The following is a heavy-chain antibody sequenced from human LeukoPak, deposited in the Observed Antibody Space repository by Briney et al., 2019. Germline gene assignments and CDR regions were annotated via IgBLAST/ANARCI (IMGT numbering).Heavy chain of an antibody. CDR1: GFTFENFA. D-gene: IGHD4-17*01. J-gene: IGHJ4*02. V-gene: IGHV3-43*02. CDR3: AKDIGFGDYPLDY. Sequence: GGSRRPPCAALGFTFENFAMHWVGKAPGKGWEWVSLISGDGGSTYYADSVKGRFTISRDNSKNSLYLQMNSLRTEDTALYYCAKDIGFGDYPLDYWGRGTLVTVSS. CDR2: ISGDGGST.